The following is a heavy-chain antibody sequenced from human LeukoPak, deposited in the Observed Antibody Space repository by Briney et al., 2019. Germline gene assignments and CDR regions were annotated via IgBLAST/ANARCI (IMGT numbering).Heavy chain of an antibody. D-gene: IGHD6-13*01. CDR2: MSSRGSII. Sequence: GGSLRLSCAASGFTFDDYAMNWVRQAPGKGLEWVSYMSSRGSIIFYADSVKGRFTISRDNAKNSLYLQMDSLRVEDTAVYYCARGAAGGMYNWFDPWGQGTLVTVSS. CDR1: GFTFDDYA. J-gene: IGHJ5*02. CDR3: ARGAAGGMYNWFDP. V-gene: IGHV3-48*03.